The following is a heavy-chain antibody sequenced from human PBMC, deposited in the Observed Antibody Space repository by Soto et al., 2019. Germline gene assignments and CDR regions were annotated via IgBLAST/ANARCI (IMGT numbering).Heavy chain of an antibody. V-gene: IGHV2-26*01. CDR1: GFSLSNARMG. D-gene: IGHD1-26*01. CDR2: IFSNDEK. J-gene: IGHJ5*02. CDR3: ARIRLVGAQDWFDP. Sequence: QVTLKESGPVLVKPTETLTLTCTVSGFSLSNARMGVSWIRQPPGKALEWLAHIFSNDEKSYSTALKSRLTTSKDTSKSQVVLTMTNMDPVDTATYYCARIRLVGAQDWFDPWGQGTLVTVSS.